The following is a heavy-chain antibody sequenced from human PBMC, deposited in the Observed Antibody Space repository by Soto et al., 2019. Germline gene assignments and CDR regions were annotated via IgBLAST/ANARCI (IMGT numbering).Heavy chain of an antibody. CDR1: GYSFTSHC. V-gene: IGHV5-51*01. D-gene: IGHD6-13*01. Sequence: PGELLKISCRGSGYSFTSHCGGRVRQKPRKGLEWMGIIYPGDSDTRYSPSFQGQVTISADKSISTAYLQWSSLKASDTAMYYCARHGVAAAGKQNGMDVWGQGTTVTVSS. J-gene: IGHJ6*02. CDR3: ARHGVAAAGKQNGMDV. CDR2: IYPGDSDT.